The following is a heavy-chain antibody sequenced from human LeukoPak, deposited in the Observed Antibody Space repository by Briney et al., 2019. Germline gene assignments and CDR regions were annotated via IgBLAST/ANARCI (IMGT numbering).Heavy chain of an antibody. D-gene: IGHD2-2*01. CDR2: VSGSGGST. J-gene: IGHJ6*03. V-gene: IGHV3-23*01. CDR3: AKWGYCSSTSCCPYYYYMDV. CDR1: GFTFSSYA. Sequence: GGSLRLSCAASGFTFSSYAMSWVRQAPGKGLEWVSAVSGSGGSTYYADSVKGRFTISRDNSKNTLYLQMNSLRAEDTAVYYCAKWGYCSSTSCCPYYYYMDVWGKGTTVTVSS.